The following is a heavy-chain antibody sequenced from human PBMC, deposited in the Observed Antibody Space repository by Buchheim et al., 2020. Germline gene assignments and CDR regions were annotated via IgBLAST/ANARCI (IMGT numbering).Heavy chain of an antibody. D-gene: IGHD3-9*01. V-gene: IGHV3-23*01. J-gene: IGHJ6*02. CDR3: ARGVHGRYFDPSYYAVDV. Sequence: EVQVLESGGGLVEPGESLSLSCAGSGFTFSSYAMSWIRQAPGEGLEWLSSIGGSGDTTFYADSVKGRFAVSRDNSKNTVYLQMNSLRVEDTALYYCARGVHGRYFDPSYYAVDVWGQGT. CDR1: GFTFSSYA. CDR2: IGGSGDTT.